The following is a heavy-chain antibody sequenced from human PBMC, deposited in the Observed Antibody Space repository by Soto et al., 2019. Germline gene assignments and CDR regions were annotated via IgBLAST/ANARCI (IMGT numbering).Heavy chain of an antibody. J-gene: IGHJ6*02. V-gene: IGHV3-9*01. Sequence: EVQLVESGGGLVQPGWSLRLSCAASGFTFDDYAMHWVRQAPGKGLEWVSGISWNSGSIGYADSVKGRFTISRDNAKNSLYLQMNSLRAEDTALYYCAKDMGQGDTAMAYYYYYGMDVWGQGTTVTVSS. CDR1: GFTFDDYA. CDR3: AKDMGQGDTAMAYYYYYGMDV. D-gene: IGHD5-18*01. CDR2: ISWNSGSI.